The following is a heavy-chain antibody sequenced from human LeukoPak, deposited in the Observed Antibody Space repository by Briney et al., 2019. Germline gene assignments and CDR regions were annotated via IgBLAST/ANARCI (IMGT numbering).Heavy chain of an antibody. J-gene: IGHJ5*02. V-gene: IGHV3-30*02. CDR1: GFTFSSYG. Sequence: GGSLRLSCAASGFTFSSYGMHWVRQAPGKGLEWVAFIRYDGTIKYYANSVKGRFTISRDNSKNTLYLQMNSLRAEDTAVYYCAKGQKAVLLWFGESYNWFDPWGQGTLVTVSS. CDR2: IRYDGTIK. CDR3: AKGQKAVLLWFGESYNWFDP. D-gene: IGHD3-10*01.